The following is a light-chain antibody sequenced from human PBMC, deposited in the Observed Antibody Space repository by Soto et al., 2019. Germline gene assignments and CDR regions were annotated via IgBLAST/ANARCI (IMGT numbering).Light chain of an antibody. V-gene: IGLV2-14*01. J-gene: IGLJ1*01. CDR1: SSDIGSYNY. Sequence: QSALTQPASVSGSPGQSITISCTGTSSDIGSYNYVSWYQQHPGKAPKLMIYDVNNRPSGISDRFSGSKSGNTASLTISGLQAEDEADYYSSSYTTTSSYVFGTGTKLTVL. CDR3: SSYTTTSSYV. CDR2: DVN.